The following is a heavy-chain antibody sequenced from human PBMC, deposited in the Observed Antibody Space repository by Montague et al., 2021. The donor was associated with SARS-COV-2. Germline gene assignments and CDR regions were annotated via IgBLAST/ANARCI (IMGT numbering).Heavy chain of an antibody. CDR2: TYFRPKWYS. CDR3: TRSWGWKEPHYYFDH. D-gene: IGHD1-14*01. J-gene: IGHJ4*02. Sequence: CAISGDSVSSNSAAWNWIRQSPSRGLEWLGRTYFRPKWYSEYAFSVKGRITINADTSTNQFSLQVNSVTPEDTAIYYCTRSWGWKEPHYYFDHWGQGTLVIVSS. V-gene: IGHV6-1*01. CDR1: GDSVSSNSAA.